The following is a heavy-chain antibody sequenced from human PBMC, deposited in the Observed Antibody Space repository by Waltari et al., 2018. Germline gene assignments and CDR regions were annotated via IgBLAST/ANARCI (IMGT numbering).Heavy chain of an antibody. Sequence: EVQLLESGGGLVQPGGSLRLSCAASGFTFSSYAMSWVRQAPGKGLEWVSAISGSGGSTYYADSVKGRFTISRDNSKNTLYLQMNSLRAEDTAVYYCVGIAVAGTGYYYYGMDVWGQGTTVTVSS. V-gene: IGHV3-23*01. J-gene: IGHJ6*02. D-gene: IGHD6-19*01. CDR3: VGIAVAGTGYYYYGMDV. CDR2: ISGSGGST. CDR1: GFTFSSYA.